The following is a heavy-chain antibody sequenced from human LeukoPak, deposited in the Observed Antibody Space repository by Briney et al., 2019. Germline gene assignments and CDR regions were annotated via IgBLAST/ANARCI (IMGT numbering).Heavy chain of an antibody. CDR1: GYTITSYY. CDR3: ARDPGISRGSYYYYYMDV. Sequence: ASVKVSCKASGYTITSYYMHWVRQAPGQGLEWMGIINPSGGSTSYAQKFQGRVTMTRDTSTSTVYMELSSLRSEDTAVYYCARDPGISRGSYYYYYMDVWGKGTTVTVSS. J-gene: IGHJ6*03. CDR2: INPSGGST. D-gene: IGHD1-14*01. V-gene: IGHV1-46*01.